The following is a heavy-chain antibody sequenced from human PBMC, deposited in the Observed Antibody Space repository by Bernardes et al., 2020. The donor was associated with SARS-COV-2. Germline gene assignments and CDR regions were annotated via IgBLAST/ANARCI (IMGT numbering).Heavy chain of an antibody. CDR3: AKDEKAAPSGWFAN. CDR2: ISYDETNK. CDR1: GFPFSYYG. D-gene: IGHD6-6*01. V-gene: IGHV3-30*18. J-gene: IGHJ4*02. Sequence: GGSLRLSCVASGFPFSYYGMHWVRQAPGKGLEWVAVISYDETNKYYADSVKGRFTISRDNSKNTLYLQLDSLRAEDTALYYCAKDEKAAPSGWFANWGQGTLVTVSA.